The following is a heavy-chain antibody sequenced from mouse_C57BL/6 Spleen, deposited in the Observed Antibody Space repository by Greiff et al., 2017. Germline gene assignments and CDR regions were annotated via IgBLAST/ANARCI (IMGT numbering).Heavy chain of an antibody. J-gene: IGHJ4*01. D-gene: IGHD2-1*01. CDR1: GFNIKDYY. Sequence: EVKLMESGAELVRPGASVKLSCTASGFNIKDYYMHWVKQRPEQGLEWIGRIDPEDGDTEYAPKFQGKATMTADTSSNTAYLQLSSLTSEDTAVYYCTTGGVNGGNYGSAMDYWGQGTSVTVSS. CDR3: TTGGVNGGNYGSAMDY. V-gene: IGHV14-1*01. CDR2: IDPEDGDT.